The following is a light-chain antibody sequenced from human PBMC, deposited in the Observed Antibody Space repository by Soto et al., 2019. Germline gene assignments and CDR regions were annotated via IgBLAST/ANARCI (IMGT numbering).Light chain of an antibody. V-gene: IGKV1-9*01. Sequence: QLTQSPSSLSASVGDRVTITCRASQDVSRYLAWYQQKAGKAPKLLIYGASTLQSGVPSTFNGFGSGTECTLTVGSLQPEDFATYHCRQLERTPFTFGAGTTVDV. CDR2: GAS. CDR3: RQLERTPFT. CDR1: QDVSRY. J-gene: IGKJ3*01.